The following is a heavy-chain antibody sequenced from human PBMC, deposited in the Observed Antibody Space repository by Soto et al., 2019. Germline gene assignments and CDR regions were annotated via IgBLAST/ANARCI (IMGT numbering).Heavy chain of an antibody. CDR2: IYFSGST. CDR3: ARDSHSQQPNHRWGGGYMDV. D-gene: IGHD6-13*01. CDR1: GGSISNGGYY. J-gene: IGHJ6*03. Sequence: QVQLQESGPGLVKPSQTLSLTCAVSGGSISNGGYYWSWIRQPPGKDLEWIGSIYFSGSTYYNPSLKSRVTMSVATPKNQFSLTLSSVTAADTAMYYCARDSHSQQPNHRWGGGYMDVWCKGTTVTVSS. V-gene: IGHV4-31*11.